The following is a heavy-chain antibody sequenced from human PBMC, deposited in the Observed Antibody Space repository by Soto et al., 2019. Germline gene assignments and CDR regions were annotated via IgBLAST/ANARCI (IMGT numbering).Heavy chain of an antibody. J-gene: IGHJ5*02. CDR1: GVTGSSYW. CDR3: ARIPYSSSWYWFDP. CDR2: IKKDGSEK. D-gene: IGHD6-13*01. V-gene: IGHV3-7*05. Sequence: VGALWVACAARGVTGSSYWMTWVRQDLGKGLEWVANIKKDGSEKYYVDSVKGRFTISRENAKKSLYLHMDSLRAEDTAVYYCARIPYSSSWYWFDPWSQGTLVTVSS.